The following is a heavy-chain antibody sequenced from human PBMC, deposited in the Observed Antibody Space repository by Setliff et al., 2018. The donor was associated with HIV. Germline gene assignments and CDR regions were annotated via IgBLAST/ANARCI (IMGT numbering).Heavy chain of an antibody. CDR3: ARGSGYTRSWVPGGS. D-gene: IGHD6-13*01. CDR2: INPNSGGT. CDR1: GYTFTGYY. V-gene: IGHV1-2*02. Sequence: ASVKVSCKASGYTFTGYYMHWVRQAPGRGLEWMGWINPNSGGTNYAQKFQGRVTMTRDTSISTAYMELSRVKSDDTAVYYCARGSGYTRSWVPGGSWGQGTMVTVSS. J-gene: IGHJ3*01.